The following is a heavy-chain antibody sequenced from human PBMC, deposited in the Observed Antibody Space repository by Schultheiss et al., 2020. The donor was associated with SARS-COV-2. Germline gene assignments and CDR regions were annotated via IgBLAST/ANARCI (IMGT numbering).Heavy chain of an antibody. Sequence: GGSLRLSCAASGFTFSSYSMNWVRQAPGKGLEWVSAISGSGGSTYYADSVKGRFTISRDNAKNSLYLQMNSLRAEDTAVYYCARDRRSGGMAGFDYWGQGTLVTVSS. CDR2: ISGSGGST. CDR1: GFTFSSYS. D-gene: IGHD3-10*01. CDR3: ARDRRSGGMAGFDY. J-gene: IGHJ4*02. V-gene: IGHV3-21*01.